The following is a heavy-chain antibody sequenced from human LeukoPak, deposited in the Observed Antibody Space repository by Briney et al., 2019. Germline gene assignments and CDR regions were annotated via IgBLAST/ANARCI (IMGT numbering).Heavy chain of an antibody. CDR2: NNPNSGGT. CDR3: ARSYGSGSSYFDY. D-gene: IGHD3-10*01. J-gene: IGHJ4*02. Sequence: ASVKVSCKASGYTFTGYYMHWVRQAPGLGLEWMGWNNPNSGGTNYAQKFQGRVTMTRDTSISTAYMELSRLRSDDTAVYYCARSYGSGSSYFDYWGQGTLVTVSS. V-gene: IGHV1-2*02. CDR1: GYTFTGYY.